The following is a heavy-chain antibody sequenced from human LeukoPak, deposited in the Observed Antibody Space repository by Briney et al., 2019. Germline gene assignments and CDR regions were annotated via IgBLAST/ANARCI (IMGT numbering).Heavy chain of an antibody. V-gene: IGHV1-18*01. J-gene: IGHJ4*02. CDR1: GYTFTQYG. CDR3: VIDRSYSSGWYPRGYFDY. CDR2: LSAYNGNT. D-gene: IGHD6-19*01. Sequence: ASVKVPCKACGYTFTQYGFLWVRQAPGQGLEWMGWLSAYNGNTKYAEKFQGRVTMNTDTSPRTADMELRSLRSDDTAVYYCVIDRSYSSGWYPRGYFDYWGQGTLVTVSS.